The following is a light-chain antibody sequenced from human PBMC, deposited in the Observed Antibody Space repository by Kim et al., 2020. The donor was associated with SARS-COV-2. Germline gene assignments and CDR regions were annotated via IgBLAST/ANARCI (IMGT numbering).Light chain of an antibody. CDR1: QSISSW. V-gene: IGKV1-5*03. CDR2: KAS. J-gene: IGKJ1*01. CDR3: QTYNTNSRM. Sequence: DIQMTQSPSTLSASVGDRVTITCRASQSISSWLAWYQQKPGKAPKLLISKASSLESGVPSRFSGSGSGTEFTLTISSLQSDDFATYYCQTYNTNSRMFGQGTKVDIK.